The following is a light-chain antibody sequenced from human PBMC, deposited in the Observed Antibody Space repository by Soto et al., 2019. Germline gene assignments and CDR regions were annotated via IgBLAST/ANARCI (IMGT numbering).Light chain of an antibody. J-gene: IGKJ2*01. CDR1: QSVSSSY. V-gene: IGKV3-20*01. CDR2: GAS. Sequence: EIVVTQSPGTLSLSPEERATLSCRASQSVSSSYLAWYQQKPGQAPSLLIYGASSRATGIPDRFSGSGSGTDFTLTISRLEPEDFAVYYCQQYGYFGQGTKLEIK. CDR3: QQYGY.